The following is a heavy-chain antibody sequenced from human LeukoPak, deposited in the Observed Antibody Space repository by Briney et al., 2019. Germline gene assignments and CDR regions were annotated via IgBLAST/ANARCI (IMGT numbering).Heavy chain of an antibody. CDR2: IYNSGST. CDR3: ARQRGSSWYVSY. CDR1: GGSISSGYY. Sequence: SETLSLTCTVSGGSISSGYYWGWIRQAPGKGLEWIGSIYNSGSTYYNPSLKSRVTISVDTSKNQFSLKLSSVTAADTAVYYCARQRGSSWYVSYWGQGTLVTVSS. V-gene: IGHV4-38-2*02. D-gene: IGHD6-13*01. J-gene: IGHJ4*02.